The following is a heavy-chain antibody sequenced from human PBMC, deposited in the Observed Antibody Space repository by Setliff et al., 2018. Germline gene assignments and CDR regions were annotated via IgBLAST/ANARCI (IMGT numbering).Heavy chain of an antibody. J-gene: IGHJ4*02. CDR1: GFTFDDYA. CDR3: AKGYCSSTSCYVDY. Sequence: GGSLRLSCAASGFTFDDYAMHWVRQAPGKGLEWVSGISWNSGIVAYADSVKGRFTISRDNAKNSLYLQMNSLRAEDMALYCCAKGYCSSTSCYVDYWGQGTLVTVSS. V-gene: IGHV3-9*03. D-gene: IGHD2-2*01. CDR2: ISWNSGIV.